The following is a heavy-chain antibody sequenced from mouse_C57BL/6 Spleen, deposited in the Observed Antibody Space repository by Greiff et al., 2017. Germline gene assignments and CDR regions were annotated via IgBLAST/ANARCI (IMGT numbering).Heavy chain of an antibody. CDR3: ARGYGNYGGFYAMDY. Sequence: QVQLQQPGAELVRPGSSVKLSCKASGYTFTSYWMDWVKQRPGQGLEWIGNIYPSDSETHYNQKFKDKATLTVDKSSSTAYMQLSSLTSEDSSVYYCARGYGNYGGFYAMDYWGQGTSVTVSS. V-gene: IGHV1-61*01. D-gene: IGHD2-10*02. J-gene: IGHJ4*01. CDR2: IYPSDSET. CDR1: GYTFTSYW.